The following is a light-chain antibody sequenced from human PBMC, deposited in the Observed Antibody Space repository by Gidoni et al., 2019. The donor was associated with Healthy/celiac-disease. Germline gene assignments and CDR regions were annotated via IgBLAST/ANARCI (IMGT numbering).Light chain of an antibody. CDR3: QQLNSYPRIT. CDR1: QGISSY. J-gene: IGKJ5*01. V-gene: IGKV1-9*01. Sequence: DIQLTKPPSLLSASVGDRATITCRASQGISSYLAWYQQKPGEAPNLLLYAASTLQSGVPSRFSGSGSGAEFSLTISSLQPDDFATYYCQQLNSYPRITFGQGTRLEIK. CDR2: AAS.